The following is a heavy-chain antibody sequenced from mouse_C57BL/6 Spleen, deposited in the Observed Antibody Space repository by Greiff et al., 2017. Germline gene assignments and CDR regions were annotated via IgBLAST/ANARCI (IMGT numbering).Heavy chain of an antibody. J-gene: IGHJ4*01. CDR1: GYTFTSYG. CDR2: IYPRSGNT. V-gene: IGHV1-81*01. D-gene: IGHD2-4*01. CDR3: ASLYDYGYAMDY. Sequence: VMLVESGAELARPGASVKLSCKASGYTFTSYGISWVKQRTGQGLEWIGEIYPRSGNTYYNEKFKGKATLTADKSSSTAYMELRSLTSEDSAVYFCASLYDYGYAMDYWGQGTSVTVSS.